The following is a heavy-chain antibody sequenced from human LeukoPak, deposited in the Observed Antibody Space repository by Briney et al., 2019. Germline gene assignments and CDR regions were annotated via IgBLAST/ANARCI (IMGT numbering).Heavy chain of an antibody. J-gene: IGHJ4*02. CDR3: ARSSYYDDAFDY. V-gene: IGHV4-59*11. Sequence: SETLSLTCTVSGGSISSHYWNWIRPPPGKGLEYIGYIDYSGITEYNPSLKSRVTISADTSKNQLSLKVRFVTAADTAVYYCARSSYYDDAFDYWGPGTLVTVSS. D-gene: IGHD3-22*01. CDR2: IDYSGIT. CDR1: GGSISSHY.